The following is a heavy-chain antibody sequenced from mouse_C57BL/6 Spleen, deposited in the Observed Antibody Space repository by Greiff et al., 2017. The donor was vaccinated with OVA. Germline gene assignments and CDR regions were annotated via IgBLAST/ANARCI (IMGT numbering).Heavy chain of an antibody. V-gene: IGHV5-17*01. Sequence: DVKLVESGGGLVKPGGALKLSCAAPGFTFSDYGMPWVRPAPEKGLGWGAYISSGSSTIYDADTVKGRFTISRDNAKNTLFLQMTSLRSEDTAMYYCARQGYYGTSFAYWGQGTLVTVSA. CDR1: GFTFSDYG. CDR2: ISSGSSTI. J-gene: IGHJ3*01. D-gene: IGHD1-1*01. CDR3: ARQGYYGTSFAY.